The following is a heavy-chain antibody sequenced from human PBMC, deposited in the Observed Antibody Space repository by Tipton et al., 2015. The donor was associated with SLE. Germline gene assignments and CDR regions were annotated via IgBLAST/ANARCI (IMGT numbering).Heavy chain of an antibody. Sequence: TLSLTCAVSGYSISSAYYWGWFRQPPGKGLEWIGTVYPSGSASYNPSLKSRVTISVDTSKNHFSLKLSSVTAADTAVYYCARGVGATPWFDPWGQGTLVTVSS. V-gene: IGHV4-38-2*01. CDR3: ARGVGATPWFDP. D-gene: IGHD1-26*01. CDR2: VYPSGSA. CDR1: GYSISSAYY. J-gene: IGHJ5*02.